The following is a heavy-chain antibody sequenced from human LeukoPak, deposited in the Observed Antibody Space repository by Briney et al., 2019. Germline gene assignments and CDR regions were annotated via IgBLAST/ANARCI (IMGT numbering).Heavy chain of an antibody. V-gene: IGHV3-48*01. D-gene: IGHD3/OR15-3a*01. Sequence: GGSLRLSCAASGFTFSTSSMNWVRQAPGKGLDGVSYISSHSSTIYYADSVKGRFTISKDNAKNSLYLQRNSLRADDTAVYYCAIRPVGSDFDPWGQGTLVTVSS. CDR3: AIRPVGSDFDP. CDR2: ISSHSSTI. J-gene: IGHJ5*02. CDR1: GFTFSTSS.